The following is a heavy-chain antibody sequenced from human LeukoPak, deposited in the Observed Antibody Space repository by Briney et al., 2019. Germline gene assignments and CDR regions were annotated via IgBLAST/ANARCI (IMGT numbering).Heavy chain of an antibody. Sequence: GGSLRLSCAASGFTFSSYAMHWVRQAPGKGLEWVAVISYDGSNKYYADSVKGRFTISRDNSKNTLYLQMNSLRAEDTAVYYCARDRHGSGSVPDYWGQETLVTVSS. CDR3: ARDRHGSGSVPDY. D-gene: IGHD3-10*01. V-gene: IGHV3-30-3*01. CDR1: GFTFSSYA. J-gene: IGHJ4*02. CDR2: ISYDGSNK.